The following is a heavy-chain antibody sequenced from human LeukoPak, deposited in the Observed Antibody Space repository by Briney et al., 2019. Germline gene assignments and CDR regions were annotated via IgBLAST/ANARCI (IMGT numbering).Heavy chain of an antibody. CDR3: ARASSGYYYFDY. CDR1: GYTFTSYG. V-gene: IGHV1-8*02. Sequence: ASVKVSCKASGYTFTSYGISWVRQAPGQGLEWMGWMNPNSGNTGYAQKFQGRVTMTRNTSISTAYMELSSLRSEDTAVYYCARASSGYYYFDYWGQGTLVTVSS. D-gene: IGHD3-22*01. CDR2: MNPNSGNT. J-gene: IGHJ4*02.